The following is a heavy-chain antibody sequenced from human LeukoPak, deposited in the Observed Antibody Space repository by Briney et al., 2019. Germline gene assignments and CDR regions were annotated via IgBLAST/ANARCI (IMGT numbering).Heavy chain of an antibody. CDR2: IYHSGST. Sequence: PSQTLSLTCAVSGGSISSGDYSWSWIRQPPGKGLEWIGYIYHSGSTYYNPSLKSRVTISVDRSKNQFSLKLSSVTAADTAVYYCARGAGVDCSSTSCYVEKFDYWGQGTLVTVSS. CDR1: GGSISSGDYS. D-gene: IGHD2-2*01. J-gene: IGHJ4*02. CDR3: ARGAGVDCSSTSCYVEKFDY. V-gene: IGHV4-30-2*01.